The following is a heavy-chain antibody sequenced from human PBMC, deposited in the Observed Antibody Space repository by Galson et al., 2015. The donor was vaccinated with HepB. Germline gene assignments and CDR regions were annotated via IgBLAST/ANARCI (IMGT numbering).Heavy chain of an antibody. V-gene: IGHV3-23*01. CDR3: AKAGYSSGWYYPSAFDI. D-gene: IGHD6-19*01. Sequence: SLRLSCAASGFTFSSYAMSWVRQAPGKGLEWVSAISGSGGSTYYADSVKGRFTISRDNSKNTLYLQMNSLRAEDTAVYYCAKAGYSSGWYYPSAFDIWGQGTLVTVSS. J-gene: IGHJ3*02. CDR2: ISGSGGST. CDR1: GFTFSSYA.